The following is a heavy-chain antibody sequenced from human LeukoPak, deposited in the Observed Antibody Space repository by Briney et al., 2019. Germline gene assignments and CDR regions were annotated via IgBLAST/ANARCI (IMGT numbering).Heavy chain of an antibody. D-gene: IGHD3-10*01. V-gene: IGHV3-21*01. CDR2: ISSSSSYI. CDR3: ARSAGDYYGMDV. CDR1: GFTFTDYS. Sequence: GGSLRLSCAASGFTFTDYSMNWVRQAPGKGLEWVSSISSSSSYIYYADSVKGRFTISRDNAKNSLYLQMNSLRAEDTAVYYCARSAGDYYGMDVWGQGTTVTVSS. J-gene: IGHJ6*02.